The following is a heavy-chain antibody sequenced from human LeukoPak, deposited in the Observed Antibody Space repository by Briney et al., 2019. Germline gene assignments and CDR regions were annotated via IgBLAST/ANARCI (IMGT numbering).Heavy chain of an antibody. V-gene: IGHV3-23*01. CDR3: AKKGIAAADSFDY. D-gene: IGHD6-13*01. CDR1: GFTFSSYV. Sequence: GGSLRLSCAASGFTFSSYVMSWVRQAQEKGQEWVSGISGSGGSTYYADSVKGRFTISRDDSKNTLYLQMNSLRAEDTAIYYCAKKGIAAADSFDYWGQGTLVTVSS. J-gene: IGHJ4*02. CDR2: ISGSGGST.